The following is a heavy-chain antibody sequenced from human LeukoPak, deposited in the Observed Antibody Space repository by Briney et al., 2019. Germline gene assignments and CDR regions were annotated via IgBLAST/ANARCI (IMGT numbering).Heavy chain of an antibody. V-gene: IGHV1-2*02. Sequence: ASVKVSCKASGYTFTGYYIHLVRQAPGQGPDWMGWINPSTGGTNYAQKFQGRITMTRDTSISTAYMDLSRLTSDDTAIYYCARVHGYYIGLYYFDYWGQGTLVTVSS. J-gene: IGHJ4*02. CDR3: ARVHGYYIGLYYFDY. CDR2: INPSTGGT. CDR1: GYTFTGYY. D-gene: IGHD4-17*01.